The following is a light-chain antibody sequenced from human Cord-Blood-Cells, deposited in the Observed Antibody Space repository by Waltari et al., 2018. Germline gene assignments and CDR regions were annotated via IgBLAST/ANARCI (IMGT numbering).Light chain of an antibody. CDR2: GKN. Sequence: SSELTQDPAVSVALGQTVRITCQGDSLRSYYASWYQQKPGKAPLLVNYGKNNRPSGIPDRFSGSSSGNTASVTITGAQAEDEADSYCNTRDSSGNHVVFGGGTKLTVL. J-gene: IGLJ2*01. V-gene: IGLV3-19*01. CDR3: NTRDSSGNHVV. CDR1: SLRSYY.